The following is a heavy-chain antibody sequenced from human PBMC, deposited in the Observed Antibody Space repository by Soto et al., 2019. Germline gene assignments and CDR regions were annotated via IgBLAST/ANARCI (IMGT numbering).Heavy chain of an antibody. Sequence: PSETLSLTCTVSGGSISNGGYYWSWIRQHPGKGMEWIGYIYYSGSTYYNPSLKSRVTISVDTSKNEFSLKLSSVTAADTAVYYCARDKTHFDSSGYLHYFDSWGLGTLVTVSS. CDR3: ARDKTHFDSSGYLHYFDS. J-gene: IGHJ4*02. V-gene: IGHV4-31*03. D-gene: IGHD3-22*01. CDR2: IYYSGST. CDR1: GGSISNGGYY.